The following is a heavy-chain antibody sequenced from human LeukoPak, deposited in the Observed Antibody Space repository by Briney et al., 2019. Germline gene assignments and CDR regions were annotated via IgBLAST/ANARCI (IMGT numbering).Heavy chain of an antibody. V-gene: IGHV3-21*01. CDR2: ISSSSSYI. Sequence: GGSLRLSCAASGFTFSSYSMNWVRQAPGKGLEWVSSISSSSSYIYYADSVKGRFTISRDNAKNSLYLQMNSLRAEDTAVYYCARTLKTYGDYVFGYWGQGTLVTVSS. D-gene: IGHD4-17*01. J-gene: IGHJ4*02. CDR3: ARTLKTYGDYVFGY. CDR1: GFTFSSYS.